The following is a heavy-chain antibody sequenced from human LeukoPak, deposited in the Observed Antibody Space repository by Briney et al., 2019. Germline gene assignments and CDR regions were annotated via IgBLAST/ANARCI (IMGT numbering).Heavy chain of an antibody. V-gene: IGHV4-59*01. CDR3: ARYFAGELYDSSGYDDAFDI. Sequence: PSQTLSLTCTVSGGSISSYYWSWIRQPPGKGLEWIGYIYYSGSTNYNPSLKSRVTISVDTSKNQFSLKLSSVTAADTAVYYCARYFAGELYDSSGYDDAFDIWGQGTMVTVSS. J-gene: IGHJ3*02. CDR1: GGSISSYY. D-gene: IGHD3-22*01. CDR2: IYYSGST.